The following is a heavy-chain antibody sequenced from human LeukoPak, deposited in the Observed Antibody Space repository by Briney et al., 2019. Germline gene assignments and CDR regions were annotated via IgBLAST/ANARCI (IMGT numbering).Heavy chain of an antibody. Sequence: GGSLRLSCAASGFTFGTYGMHWVRQAPGKGLEWVALIWYDGSNKYYADSVQGRFIISRDNSKNTLYPQMNSLRAEDTAVYYCAREMGLNIVATFGYWGQGTLVTVSS. D-gene: IGHD5-12*01. CDR2: IWYDGSNK. V-gene: IGHV3-33*08. CDR1: GFTFGTYG. CDR3: AREMGLNIVATFGY. J-gene: IGHJ4*02.